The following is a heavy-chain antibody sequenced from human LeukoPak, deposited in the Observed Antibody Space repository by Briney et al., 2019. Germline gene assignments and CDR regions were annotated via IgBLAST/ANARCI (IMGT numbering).Heavy chain of an antibody. CDR1: GGSFSRYY. Sequence: SETLSLTCAVYGGSFSRYYWSWIGQSPGKGLEWIAEIDHRGDTNYNPSVKSRVTISVDTSKNQFSLKVRSLSAADTAVYYCARGATISETGYFDFWGQGTLVTVSS. CDR3: ARGATISETGYFDF. CDR2: IDHRGDT. V-gene: IGHV4-34*01. D-gene: IGHD5-24*01. J-gene: IGHJ4*03.